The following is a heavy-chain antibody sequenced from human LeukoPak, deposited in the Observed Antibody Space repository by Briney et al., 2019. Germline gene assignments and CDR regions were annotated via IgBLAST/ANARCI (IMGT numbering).Heavy chain of an antibody. CDR2: INHSGST. CDR3: ARQASWFDP. J-gene: IGHJ5*02. Sequence: SETLSLTCAVYGGSFSGYYWSWIRQPPGKGLEWIGEINHSGSTNYNPPLKSRVTISVDASKNQFSLKLSSVTAADTAVYYCARQASWFDPWGQGTLVTVSS. CDR1: GGSFSGYY. V-gene: IGHV4-34*01.